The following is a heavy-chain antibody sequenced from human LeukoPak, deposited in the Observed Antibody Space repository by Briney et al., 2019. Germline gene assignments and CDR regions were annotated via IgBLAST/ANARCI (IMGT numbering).Heavy chain of an antibody. CDR3: ARAPRAMVRGANNWFDP. CDR1: GYTFTGYY. J-gene: IGHJ5*02. Sequence: ASVKVSCNASGYTFTGYYMHWVRQAPGQGLEWMGWINPNSGGTNYAQKFQGRVTMTRDTSISTAYMELSRLRSDDTAVYYCARAPRAMVRGANNWFDPWGQGTLVTVSS. D-gene: IGHD3-10*01. CDR2: INPNSGGT. V-gene: IGHV1-2*02.